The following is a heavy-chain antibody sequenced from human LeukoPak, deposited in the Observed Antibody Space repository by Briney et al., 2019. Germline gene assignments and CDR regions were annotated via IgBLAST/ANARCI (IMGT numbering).Heavy chain of an antibody. V-gene: IGHV1-69*05. D-gene: IGHD2-8*02. CDR2: IIPIFGTA. J-gene: IGHJ6*03. CDR3: ARSSNPLTGYYYYMDV. Sequence: ASVEVSCKASGGTFSSYAISWVRQAPGQGLEWMGGIIPIFGTANYAQKFQGRVTITTDESTSTAYMELSSLRSEDTAVYYCARSSNPLTGYYYYMDVWGKGTTVTVPS. CDR1: GGTFSSYA.